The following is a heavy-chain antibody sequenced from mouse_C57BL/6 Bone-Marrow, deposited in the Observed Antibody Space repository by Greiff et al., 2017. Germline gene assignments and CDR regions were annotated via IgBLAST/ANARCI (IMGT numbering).Heavy chain of an antibody. J-gene: IGHJ3*01. V-gene: IGHV5-4*03. CDR2: ISDGGSYT. Sequence: EVNLVESGGGLVKPGGSLKLSCAASGFTFSSYAMSWVRQTPEKRLEWVATISDGGSYTYYPANVKGRFTISRDNAKHNLYLQMSHLKSEDTAMYYCASEITAVVVPPRAYWGQGTLVTVSA. CDR3: ASEITAVVVPPRAY. D-gene: IGHD1-1*01. CDR1: GFTFSSYA.